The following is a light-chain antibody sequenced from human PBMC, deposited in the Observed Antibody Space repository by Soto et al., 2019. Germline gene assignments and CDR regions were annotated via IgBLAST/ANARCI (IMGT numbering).Light chain of an antibody. CDR2: DVS. V-gene: IGLV2-14*01. J-gene: IGLJ2*01. CDR3: SSYTSSSTLVV. CDR1: SSDVGGYNY. Sequence: QSVLTQPASVSGSPGQSLTISCTGTSSDVGGYNYVSWYQQHPGKAPKLMISDVSNRPSGVSNRFSGSKSGNTASLTISGLQAEDEADYYCSSYTSSSTLVVFGGGTKLAVL.